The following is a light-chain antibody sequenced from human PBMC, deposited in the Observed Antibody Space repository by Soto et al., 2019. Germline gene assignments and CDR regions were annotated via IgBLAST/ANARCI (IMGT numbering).Light chain of an antibody. CDR3: QHYDSSPTYT. CDR2: AAS. V-gene: IGKV3-20*01. J-gene: IGKJ2*01. CDR1: RSFASSY. Sequence: EIVLTQSPVTLSLSPGERATLSCRASRSFASSYLGWYQQKPGQAPRLLIYAASTRSTGIPDRFSGSGSATDFTLTISRLEPEDSAVSYCQHYDSSPTYTFGQGTPLEIK.